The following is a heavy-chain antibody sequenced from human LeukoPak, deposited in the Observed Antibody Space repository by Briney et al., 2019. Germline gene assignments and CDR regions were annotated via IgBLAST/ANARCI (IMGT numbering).Heavy chain of an antibody. J-gene: IGHJ6*04. CDR3: VKWVCSSTSCSYGMDV. D-gene: IGHD2-2*01. CDR1: GFTFSSCA. Sequence: GGSLRLSCSASGFTFSSCAMHWVRQAPGKGLEYVSAISSNGGSTYYADSVKGRFTISRDNSKNTLYLQMSSLRAEDTAVYYRVKWVCSSTSCSYGMDVWGKGTTVTVSS. CDR2: ISSNGGST. V-gene: IGHV3-64D*06.